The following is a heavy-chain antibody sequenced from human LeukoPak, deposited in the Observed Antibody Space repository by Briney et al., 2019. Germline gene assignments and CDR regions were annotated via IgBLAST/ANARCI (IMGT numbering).Heavy chain of an antibody. CDR2: ISGSGGST. V-gene: IGHV3-23*01. CDR1: GFTFGSYA. Sequence: PGGSLRLSCAASGFTFGSYAMSWVRQAPGTGLEWVSGISGSGGSTYYADSVKGRFTISRDFSKNTLHLQMNSLRAEDTAVYYCAKDLTVTITYGFDVWGQGTTVTVSS. J-gene: IGHJ6*02. D-gene: IGHD4-17*01. CDR3: AKDLTVTITYGFDV.